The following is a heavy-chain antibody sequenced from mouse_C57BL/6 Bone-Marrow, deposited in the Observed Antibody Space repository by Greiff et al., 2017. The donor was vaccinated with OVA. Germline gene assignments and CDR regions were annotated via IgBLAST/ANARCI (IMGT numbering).Heavy chain of an antibody. J-gene: IGHJ3*01. CDR1: GFNIKDDY. D-gene: IGHD6-1*01. V-gene: IGHV14-4*01. CDR2: IDPEDGDT. Sequence: EVQLVESGAELVRPGASVKLSCTASGFNIKDDYMHWVKQRPEQGLEWIGWIDPEDGDTEYASKFQGKATITADTSSNTAYLQLSSLASEDTAVYYCTWVCAWFAYWGQGTLVTVSA. CDR3: TWVCAWFAY.